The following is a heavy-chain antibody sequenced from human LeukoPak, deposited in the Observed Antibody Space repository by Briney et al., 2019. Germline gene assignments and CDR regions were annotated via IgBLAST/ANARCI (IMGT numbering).Heavy chain of an antibody. CDR2: IHHYGSV. D-gene: IGHD2-2*02. CDR1: NYSINSHYY. Sequence: SETLSLTCSVSNYSINSHYYWVWLRQTPGKGLEWLASIHHYGSVYYNDNPSLQSRVAMSMDSSNNQFSLRLTSLTAADTAIYYCARDQVAPATAIEFWGLGTLVTVSS. J-gene: IGHJ4*01. V-gene: IGHV4-38-2*02. CDR3: ARDQVAPATAIEF.